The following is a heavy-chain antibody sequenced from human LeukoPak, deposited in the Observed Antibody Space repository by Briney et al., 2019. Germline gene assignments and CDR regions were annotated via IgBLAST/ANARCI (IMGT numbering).Heavy chain of an antibody. CDR1: GGTFSSYA. D-gene: IGHD2-15*01. Sequence: ASVKVSCKASGGTFSSYAISWVRQAPGQGLEWMGWISAYNGNTNYAQKLQGRVTMTTDTSTSTAYMELRSLRSDDTAVYYCARAVVVAATFDYWGQGTLVTVSS. J-gene: IGHJ4*02. CDR2: ISAYNGNT. V-gene: IGHV1-18*01. CDR3: ARAVVVAATFDY.